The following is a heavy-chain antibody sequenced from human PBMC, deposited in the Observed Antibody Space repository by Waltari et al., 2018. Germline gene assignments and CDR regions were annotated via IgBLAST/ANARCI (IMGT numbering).Heavy chain of an antibody. Sequence: QVQLVESGGGVVQPGGSLRLSCAASGFTFSSYGMHWVRQAPGRGLDWVTFIRYDGSNKYYADSVKGRFTISRDNSKNTLYLQMNSLRAEDTAVYYCAKWGYGSGTYGYWGQGTLVTVSS. CDR1: GFTFSSYG. CDR2: IRYDGSNK. J-gene: IGHJ4*02. V-gene: IGHV3-30*02. CDR3: AKWGYGSGTYGY. D-gene: IGHD3-10*01.